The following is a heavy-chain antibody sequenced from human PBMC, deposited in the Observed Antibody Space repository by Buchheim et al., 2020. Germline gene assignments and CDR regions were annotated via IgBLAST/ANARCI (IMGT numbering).Heavy chain of an antibody. J-gene: IGHJ6*02. CDR1: GGSITSAYYY. CDR3: ARDDSATVGPGTRYGMDV. D-gene: IGHD4-11*01. CDR2: IDYSGNT. V-gene: IGHV4-30-4*01. Sequence: QVQLQESGPGQVKPSQTLSLTCTVSGGSITSAYYYWTWIRQPPGKGLEWIGYIDYSGNTYYNPSLKSRLSMSVDTSKNQFSLNLSSVTAADTAVYYCARDDSATVGPGTRYGMDVWGQGTT.